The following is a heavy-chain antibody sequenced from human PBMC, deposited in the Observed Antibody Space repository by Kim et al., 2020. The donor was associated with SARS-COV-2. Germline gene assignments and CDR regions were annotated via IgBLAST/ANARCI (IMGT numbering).Heavy chain of an antibody. CDR2: IYTSGST. Sequence: SETLSLTCTVSGGSISSGSYYWSWIRQPAGKGLEWIGRIYTSGSTDYNPSLKSRVTISVDTSKNQFSLKLSSVTAADTAVYYCARVRYYYERSGYNLGVYYFDYWGQGTLVTVSS. J-gene: IGHJ4*02. D-gene: IGHD3-22*01. CDR1: GGSISSGSYY. V-gene: IGHV4-61*02. CDR3: ARVRYYYERSGYNLGVYYFDY.